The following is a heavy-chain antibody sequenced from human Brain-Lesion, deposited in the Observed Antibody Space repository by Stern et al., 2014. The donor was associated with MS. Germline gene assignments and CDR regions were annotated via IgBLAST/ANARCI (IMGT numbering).Heavy chain of an antibody. CDR1: GGSISSGSYY. CDR2: MDSSGGI. D-gene: IGHD5-18*01. J-gene: IGHJ4*02. Sequence: QVQLVQSGPGLVKPSQTLSLTCTVSGGSISSGSYYWNWIRQPAGKGREWIGRMDSSGGINYNPSLKSRVTISGDTPKTHFSLKVISVTAADTAVYYCARETGGYTYGDTDFFDFWGQGALVTVSS. V-gene: IGHV4-61*02. CDR3: ARETGGYTYGDTDFFDF.